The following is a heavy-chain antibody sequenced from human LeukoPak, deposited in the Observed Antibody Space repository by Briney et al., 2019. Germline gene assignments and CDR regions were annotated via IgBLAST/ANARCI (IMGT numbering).Heavy chain of an antibody. J-gene: IGHJ4*02. CDR3: ARLDGLMVFDY. D-gene: IGHD5-24*01. V-gene: IGHV4-59*08. Sequence: SETLSLTCTVSGGSISSYYWSWIRQPPGKGLEWIGYIYYSGSTNYNPSLKSRVTISVDTSKNQFSLKLSSVTAADTAVYYCARLDGLMVFDYWGQGTLVTVSS. CDR1: GGSISSYY. CDR2: IYYSGST.